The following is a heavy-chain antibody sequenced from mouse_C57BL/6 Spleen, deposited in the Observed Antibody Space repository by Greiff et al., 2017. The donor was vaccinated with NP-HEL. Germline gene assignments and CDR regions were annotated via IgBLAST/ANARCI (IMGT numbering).Heavy chain of an antibody. Sequence: VQLQQSGADLVKPGASVTLSCTASGFNITDYYMHWVKQRTEQGLEWIGRIDPEDGETKYAPKFQGKATITADTSSNTAYLQRSSMTSEDTAVYYSATAQATFDNGGKGTTLTVS. CDR2: IDPEDGET. D-gene: IGHD3-2*02. V-gene: IGHV14-2*01. CDR1: GFNITDYY. J-gene: IGHJ2*01. CDR3: ATAQATFDN.